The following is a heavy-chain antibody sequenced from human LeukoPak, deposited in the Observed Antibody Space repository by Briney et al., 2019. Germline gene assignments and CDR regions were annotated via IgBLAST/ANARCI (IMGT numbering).Heavy chain of an antibody. CDR2: ISGSGGSI. Sequence: PGGSLRLSCAASGFTFNIHGMSWVRQGPGKGLEWVSYISGSGGSIHYADSVKGRFTISRDNSKNTLYLQLNSLRVEDTAVYFCAKDLPHLVRPTYLDSWGQGTLVTVSS. J-gene: IGHJ4*02. D-gene: IGHD6-13*01. CDR3: AKDLPHLVRPTYLDS. V-gene: IGHV3-23*01. CDR1: GFTFNIHG.